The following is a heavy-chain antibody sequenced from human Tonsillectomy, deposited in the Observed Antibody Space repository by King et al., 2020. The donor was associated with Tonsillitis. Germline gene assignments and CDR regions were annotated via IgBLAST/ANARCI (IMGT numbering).Heavy chain of an antibody. D-gene: IGHD4-17*01. CDR1: GFSFSTYA. CDR3: AKTTVTWNRYYYGLDV. V-gene: IGHV3-30-3*02. CDR2: ISFDGSEE. Sequence: VQLVESGGGVVQPGGSLTLSCAASGFSFSTYAMHWVRQAPGKGLEWVALISFDGSEEFYTESVKVRFSISRDTSSNTLSLQMNSLRPEDTALYFCAKTTVTWNRYYYGLDVWGQGTTVTVSS. J-gene: IGHJ6*02.